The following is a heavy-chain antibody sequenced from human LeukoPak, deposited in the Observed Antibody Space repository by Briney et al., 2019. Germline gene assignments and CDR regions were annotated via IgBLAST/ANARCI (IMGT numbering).Heavy chain of an antibody. Sequence: QTGRSLRLSRAASGFTFSSYAMHWVRQAPGKGLEWVALISYDGSNRYYADSVKGRFTISRDNSNNMLFLQMNSLRAEDTAVYYCAREVVDYVWGSYRPRVFDYWGQGTLVTVSS. D-gene: IGHD3-16*02. V-gene: IGHV3-30-3*01. CDR1: GFTFSSYA. CDR3: AREVVDYVWGSYRPRVFDY. J-gene: IGHJ4*02. CDR2: ISYDGSNR.